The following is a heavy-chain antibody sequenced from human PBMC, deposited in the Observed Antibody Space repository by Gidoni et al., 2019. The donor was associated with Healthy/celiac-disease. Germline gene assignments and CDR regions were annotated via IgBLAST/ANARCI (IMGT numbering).Heavy chain of an antibody. Sequence: EVQLLESGGGLVQPGGSLRLSCAASGFPFSSYAMSWVRQAPGKGLAWVAAIRGSGGSTYYADSVKGRFTISRDNSKNPLYLQMNSLRAEDTAVYYWAKTLIAASFDYWGQGTLVTVSS. CDR1: GFPFSSYA. CDR2: IRGSGGST. J-gene: IGHJ4*02. D-gene: IGHD6-13*01. V-gene: IGHV3-23*01. CDR3: AKTLIAASFDY.